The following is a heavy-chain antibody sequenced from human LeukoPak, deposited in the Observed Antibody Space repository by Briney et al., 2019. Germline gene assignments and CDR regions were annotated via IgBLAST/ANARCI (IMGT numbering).Heavy chain of an antibody. CDR3: AKDWELGS. J-gene: IGHJ5*02. D-gene: IGHD1-26*01. CDR2: IYIRGST. V-gene: IGHV4-59*01. Sequence: SETLSLTCSVSGASISSYYWNWLRQPPGKGLEWIGNIYIRGSTNYNPSLESRVTISLDTSKDQFSLKLTSVTAADTAFYYCAKDWELGSWGRGTLVTVSS. CDR1: GASISSYY.